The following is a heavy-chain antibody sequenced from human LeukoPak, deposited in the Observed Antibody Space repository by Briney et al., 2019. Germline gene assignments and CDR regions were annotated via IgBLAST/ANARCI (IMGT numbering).Heavy chain of an antibody. J-gene: IGHJ4*02. CDR3: ARASGSYYPIDY. CDR1: GGSISSSSYY. V-gene: IGHV4-39*07. D-gene: IGHD1-26*01. Sequence: SETLSLTCTVSGGSISSSSYYWGWIRQPPGKGLEWIGSIYYSGSTYYNPSLKSRVTISVDTSKNQFSLKLSSVTAADTAVYYCARASGSYYPIDYWGQGTLVTVSS. CDR2: IYYSGST.